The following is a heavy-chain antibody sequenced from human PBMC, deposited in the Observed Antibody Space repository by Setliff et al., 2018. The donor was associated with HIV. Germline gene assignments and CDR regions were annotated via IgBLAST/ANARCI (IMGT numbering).Heavy chain of an antibody. CDR3: ARGRGNDYGDYSYYYYMDV. CDR1: GYTFATYA. V-gene: IGHV1-3*01. D-gene: IGHD4-17*01. CDR2: INPGNGNT. Sequence: ASVKVSCKTSGYTFATYAVLWVRQAPGQRLESMGWINPGNGNTKYSQKFQGRVTISMDASATTLYMELSSLRSEDTAVYYCARGRGNDYGDYSYYYYMDVWGKGTTVTAP. J-gene: IGHJ6*03.